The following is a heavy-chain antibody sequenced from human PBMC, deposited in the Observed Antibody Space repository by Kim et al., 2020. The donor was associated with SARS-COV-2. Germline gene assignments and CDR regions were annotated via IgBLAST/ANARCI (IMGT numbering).Heavy chain of an antibody. CDR3: ARGNSTVDY. J-gene: IGHJ4*02. CDR2: GST. V-gene: IGHV4-34*01. D-gene: IGHD4-17*01. Sequence: GSTNYTPSLKSRVTISVDTSKNQFSLKLSSVTAADTAVYYCARGNSTVDYWGQGTLVTVSS.